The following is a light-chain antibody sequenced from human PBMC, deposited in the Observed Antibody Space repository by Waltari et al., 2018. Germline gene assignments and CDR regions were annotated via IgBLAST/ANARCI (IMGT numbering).Light chain of an antibody. V-gene: IGKV1-5*03. CDR3: QQYNSYSGGT. CDR1: QTISTW. J-gene: IGKJ3*01. Sequence: DIQMTQAPSTLSASVGERVTITCRASQTISTWLAWYQQKPGKAPKVLIYRASSLQSGVPSRFSGSGSGTEFTLTISSLQPDDFATYYCQQYNSYSGGTFGPGTKVDIK. CDR2: RAS.